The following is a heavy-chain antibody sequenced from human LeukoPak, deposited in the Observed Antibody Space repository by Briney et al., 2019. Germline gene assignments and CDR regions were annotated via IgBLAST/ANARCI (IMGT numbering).Heavy chain of an antibody. D-gene: IGHD6-6*01. CDR3: ARDPQARGTPSAFDI. J-gene: IGHJ3*02. CDR1: GGSISSSSYY. CDR2: IYYSGST. Sequence: PSETLSLTCTVSGGSISSSSYYWGWIRQPPGKGLEWIGSIYYSGSTYYNPSLKSRVTISVDTSKNQFSLKLSSVTAADTAVYYCARDPQARGTPSAFDIWGQGTMVTVSS. V-gene: IGHV4-39*07.